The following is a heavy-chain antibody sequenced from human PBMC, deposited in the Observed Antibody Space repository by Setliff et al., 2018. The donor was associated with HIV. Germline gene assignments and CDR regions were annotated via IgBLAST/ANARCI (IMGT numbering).Heavy chain of an antibody. D-gene: IGHD4-17*01. J-gene: IGHJ4*02. CDR3: ARYDYGDFDY. CDR2: INHSGST. Sequence: PSETLSLTCAVFGGSFSGYYWSWIRQPPGKGLEWIGEINHSGSTDYNPSLKSRVTISVDTSKNQFSLNLSSVTAADTAVYYCARYDYGDFDYWGQGTPGTV. CDR1: GGSFSGYY. V-gene: IGHV4-34*01.